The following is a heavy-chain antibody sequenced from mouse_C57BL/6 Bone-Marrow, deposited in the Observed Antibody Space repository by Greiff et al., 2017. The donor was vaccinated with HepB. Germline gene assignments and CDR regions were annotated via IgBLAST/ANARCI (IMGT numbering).Heavy chain of an antibody. J-gene: IGHJ2*01. CDR3: ARRGYYGPLYYCDY. CDR2: IYPGGGYT. Sequence: VQLQQSGAELVRPGPSVKMSCKASGYTFTNYWIGWAKQRPGHGLEWIGDIYPGGGYTNYNEKFKGQATLPADKSSSTAYMQFSSLPSEDSAIYYSARRGYYGPLYYCDYWGQGTTLTVSS. CDR1: GYTFTNYW. V-gene: IGHV1-63*01. D-gene: IGHD1-1*01.